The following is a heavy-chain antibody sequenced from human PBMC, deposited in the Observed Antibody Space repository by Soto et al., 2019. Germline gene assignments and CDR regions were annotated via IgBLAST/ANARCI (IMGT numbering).Heavy chain of an antibody. CDR2: VYHTGNT. J-gene: IGHJ5*02. CDR1: GGTVASSHW. V-gene: IGHV4-4*02. Sequence: SETLSLTCGVSGGTVASSHWWSWVRQSPGGGLEWIGNVYHTGNTNLNPSLQSRVTISVDKSNNQFSLRLNSLTAADTAVYFCAREIVTAGGNNYFDPWGPGTLVTVSS. D-gene: IGHD2-21*02. CDR3: AREIVTAGGNNYFDP.